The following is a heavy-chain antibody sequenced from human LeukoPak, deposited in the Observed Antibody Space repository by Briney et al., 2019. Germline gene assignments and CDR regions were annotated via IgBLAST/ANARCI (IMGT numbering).Heavy chain of an antibody. CDR2: ISAYNGNT. J-gene: IGHJ6*03. CDR3: ARVYPGYDILTGFGLSFYYYYYMDV. CDR1: GYTFTSYG. D-gene: IGHD3-9*01. V-gene: IGHV1-18*01. Sequence: ASVKVSCKASGYTFTSYGISWVRQAPGQGLEWMGWISAYNGNTNYAQKLQGRVTMTTDTSTSTAYMELRSLRSDDTAVYYCARVYPGYDILTGFGLSFYYYYYMDVWGKGTTVTVSS.